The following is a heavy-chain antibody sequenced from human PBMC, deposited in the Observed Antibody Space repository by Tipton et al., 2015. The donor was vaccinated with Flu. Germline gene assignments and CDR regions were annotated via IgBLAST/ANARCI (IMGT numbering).Heavy chain of an antibody. Sequence: SLRLSCAGSGFTFGSYWMGWVRQVPGKGLEWVANIKQDGSEKYYVDSVKGRFTISRDNAKSSLYLQMNSLRAEDTAVYYCATLGDGYNWDHFDYWGQGTLVTVSS. D-gene: IGHD5-24*01. CDR3: ATLGDGYNWDHFDY. CDR1: GFTFGSYW. CDR2: IKQDGSEK. J-gene: IGHJ4*02. V-gene: IGHV3-7*01.